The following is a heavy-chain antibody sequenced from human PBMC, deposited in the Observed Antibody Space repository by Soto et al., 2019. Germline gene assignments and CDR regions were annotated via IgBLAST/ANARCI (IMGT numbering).Heavy chain of an antibody. J-gene: IGHJ4*02. D-gene: IGHD3-10*01. CDR3: ARDRRLRGVIPLDV. CDR2: ISYSGTT. Sequence: QVHLQESGPGLVKPLQTLSLTCTVSGASITYGGDYWVWIRQSPGKGLEWIGFISYSGTTYHNPSLNNSVMMSLDTSKNQVSLKLTSVTAADTAVYFCARDRRLRGVIPLDVWGQGTLVTVSS. V-gene: IGHV4-30-4*01. CDR1: GASITYGGDY.